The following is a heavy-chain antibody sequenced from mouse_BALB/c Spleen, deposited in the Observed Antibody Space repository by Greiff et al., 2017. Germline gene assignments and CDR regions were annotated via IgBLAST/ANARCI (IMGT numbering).Heavy chain of an antibody. V-gene: IGHV1S81*02. CDR2: INPSNGRT. CDR3: ARGGYDVMDY. J-gene: IGHJ4*01. CDR1: GYTFTSYW. Sequence: VQLQQPGAELVKPGASVKLSCKASGYTFTSYWMHWVKQRPGQGLEWIGEINPSNGRTNYNEKFKSKATLTVDKSSSTAYMQLSSLTSEDSAVYYCARGGYDVMDYWGQGTSVTVSS. D-gene: IGHD2-2*01.